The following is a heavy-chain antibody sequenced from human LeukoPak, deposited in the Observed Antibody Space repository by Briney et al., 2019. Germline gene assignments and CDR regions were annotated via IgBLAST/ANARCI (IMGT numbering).Heavy chain of an antibody. Sequence: GGSLRLSCAASGFTFSSYSMNWVRQAPGKGLERVSYISSSSSTIYYADSVKGRFTISRDNAKNSLYLQMNSLRAEDTAVYYCAREFGSSTSRNWFDPWGQGTLVTVSS. CDR3: AREFGSSTSRNWFDP. D-gene: IGHD2-2*01. CDR1: GFTFSSYS. J-gene: IGHJ5*02. CDR2: ISSSSSTI. V-gene: IGHV3-48*01.